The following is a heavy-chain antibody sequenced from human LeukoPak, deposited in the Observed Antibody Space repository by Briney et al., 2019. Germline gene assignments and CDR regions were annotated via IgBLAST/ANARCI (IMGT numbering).Heavy chain of an antibody. CDR1: GYTFITYG. D-gene: IGHD4-17*01. J-gene: IGHJ3*02. CDR3: ARNGDSGALDI. CDR2: ISAYNGNT. Sequence: GASVNVSCKASGYTFITYGLSWVRQAPGQGLEWMGWISAYNGNTNIVQKFQGRVTMTTDTSTSTVYMELRSLRSDDTAVYYCARNGDSGALDIWGQGTMVTVSS. V-gene: IGHV1-18*01.